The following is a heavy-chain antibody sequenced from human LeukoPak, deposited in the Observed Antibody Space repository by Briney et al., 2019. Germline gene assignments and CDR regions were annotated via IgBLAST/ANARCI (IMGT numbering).Heavy chain of an antibody. J-gene: IGHJ6*03. D-gene: IGHD2-15*01. CDR2: ISSSGTTK. Sequence: GGSLRVSCAVSGFTFNDHYMTLIRQAPGEGPEGVAYISSSGTTKYYPDSVKGRFTITRDNAKNSLYLQMNSLSAEDTALYYCARTGSCSGASCFYYYSYYMDVWGKGTTVTVSS. CDR1: GFTFNDHY. CDR3: ARTGSCSGASCFYYYSYYMDV. V-gene: IGHV3-11*04.